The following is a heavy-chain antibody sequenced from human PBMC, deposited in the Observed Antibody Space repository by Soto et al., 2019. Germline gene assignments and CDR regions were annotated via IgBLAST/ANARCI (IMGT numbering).Heavy chain of an antibody. Sequence: EASVKVSCKASGGTFSSYAISWVRQAPGQGLEWMGGIIPIFGTANYAQKFQGRVTITADESTSTAYMELSSLRSEDTAVYYCARDPYSSSSNRFDPWGQGTLVTVSS. D-gene: IGHD6-6*01. CDR2: IIPIFGTA. CDR3: ARDPYSSSSNRFDP. V-gene: IGHV1-69*13. CDR1: GGTFSSYA. J-gene: IGHJ5*02.